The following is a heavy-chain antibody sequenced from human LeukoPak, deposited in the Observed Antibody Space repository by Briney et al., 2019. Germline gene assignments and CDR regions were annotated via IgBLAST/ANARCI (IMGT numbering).Heavy chain of an antibody. V-gene: IGHV3-48*03. CDR2: ISSSGSTI. CDR3: AGTDIVATKDDY. CDR1: GFTFSSYE. Sequence: PGESLRLSCAASGFTFSSYEMNWVRQAPGKGLEWVSYISSSGSTIYYADSVKGRFTISRDNAKNSLYLQMNSLRAEDTAVYYCAGTDIVATKDDYWGQGTLVTVSS. D-gene: IGHD5-12*01. J-gene: IGHJ4*02.